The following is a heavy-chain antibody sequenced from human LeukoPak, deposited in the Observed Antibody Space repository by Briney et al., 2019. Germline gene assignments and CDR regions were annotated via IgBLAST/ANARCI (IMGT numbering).Heavy chain of an antibody. CDR1: GFTFSSYG. V-gene: IGHV3-30*02. Sequence: GGSLRLSCAASGFTFSSYGMHWVRQAPGKGLEWVAFIRYGGSNKYYADSVKGRFTISRDNSKNTLYLQMNSLRAEDTAVYYCAKDLNAFGVVITFDYWGQGTLVTVSS. D-gene: IGHD3-3*01. J-gene: IGHJ4*02. CDR2: IRYGGSNK. CDR3: AKDLNAFGVVITFDY.